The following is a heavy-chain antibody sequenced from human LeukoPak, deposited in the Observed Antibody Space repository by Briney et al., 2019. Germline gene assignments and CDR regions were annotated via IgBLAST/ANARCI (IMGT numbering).Heavy chain of an antibody. D-gene: IGHD2-2*02. J-gene: IGHJ3*02. V-gene: IGHV3-74*01. CDR1: GLTFNKYW. CDR2: INSDGSTT. CDR3: VSRYCTITNCYKASGTGAFDI. Sequence: PGGSLRLSCAASGLTFNKYWMHWVRQAPGKGLEWVSRINSDGSTTNYADSVKGRFTISRDNAKNTMYLQMNSLRAEDTALYYCVSRYCTITNCYKASGTGAFDIWGQGTMVIVSS.